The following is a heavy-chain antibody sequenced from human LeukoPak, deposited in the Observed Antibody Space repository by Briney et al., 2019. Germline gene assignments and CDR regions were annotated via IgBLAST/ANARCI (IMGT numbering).Heavy chain of an antibody. Sequence: SETLSLTCTVSAGSISNYHWNWIRQSPGRGLEWIASIYNTGSTNYNPSLSSQDNRSIDTSKNQFSLKVDTGPAAGTAVYYCATHSYELASVLDQRGQGTLVTISS. CDR1: AGSISNYH. V-gene: IGHV4-59*08. J-gene: IGHJ4*02. CDR2: IYNTGST. D-gene: IGHD1-7*01. CDR3: ATHSYELASVLDQ.